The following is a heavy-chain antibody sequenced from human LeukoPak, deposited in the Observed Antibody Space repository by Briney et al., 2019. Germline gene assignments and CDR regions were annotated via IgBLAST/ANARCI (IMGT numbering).Heavy chain of an antibody. CDR3: AKDSTLDYYDISGYTSYFDY. CDR1: GFTVSSNY. J-gene: IGHJ4*02. D-gene: IGHD3-22*01. Sequence: GGSLRLSCAASGFTVSSNYMSWVRQAPGKGLEWVSAISGSGGSTYYADSVKGRFTISRDNSKNTLYLQMNSLRAEDTAVYHCAKDSTLDYYDISGYTSYFDYWGQGTLVTVSS. V-gene: IGHV3-23*01. CDR2: ISGSGGST.